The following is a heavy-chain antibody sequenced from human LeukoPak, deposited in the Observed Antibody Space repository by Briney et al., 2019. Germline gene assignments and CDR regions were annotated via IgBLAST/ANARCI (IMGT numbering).Heavy chain of an antibody. V-gene: IGHV1-46*01. CDR2: INPSGGRT. D-gene: IGHD2-15*01. CDR1: GYTFTSYY. J-gene: IGHJ4*02. Sequence: ASVKVSCKASGYTFTSYYIHWVRQAPGQGLEWMGIINPSGGRTIYAQKFQGRVTMTRDTSTSTVYMELSSLTSKDTAVYFCARDATQFLQPTDFWGQGTLVTVSS. CDR3: ARDATQFLQPTDF.